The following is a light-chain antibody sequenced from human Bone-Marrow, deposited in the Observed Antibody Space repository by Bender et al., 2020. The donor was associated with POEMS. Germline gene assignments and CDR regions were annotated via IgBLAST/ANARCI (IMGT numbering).Light chain of an antibody. V-gene: IGLV2-14*01. CDR2: EVS. CDR1: SSDVGGFNY. CDR3: ATWDDTLSVEV. Sequence: QSALTQPASVSGSPGQSITISCSGTSSDVGGFNYVSWYRQHPDKAPKLMIFEVSNRPSGVSDRFSGSMSGTSASLAISGLRSEDEADYYCATWDDTLSVEVFGGGTKLTVL. J-gene: IGLJ3*02.